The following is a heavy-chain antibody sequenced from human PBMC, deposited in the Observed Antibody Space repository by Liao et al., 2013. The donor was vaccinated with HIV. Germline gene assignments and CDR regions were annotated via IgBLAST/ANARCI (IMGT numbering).Heavy chain of an antibody. CDR2: IYSSGSA. Sequence: QVQLQESGPGLVKPSETLSLTCTVSGGSISSYYWSWIRQPAGKGLEWIGRIYSSGSANYNPSLKSRVTMSLDTARNHFSLKLTSVTAADTAVYYCARGTIFGPDYWGQGTLVTVSS. D-gene: IGHD3-3*01. CDR1: GGSISSYY. J-gene: IGHJ4*02. V-gene: IGHV4-4*07. CDR3: ARGTIFGPDY.